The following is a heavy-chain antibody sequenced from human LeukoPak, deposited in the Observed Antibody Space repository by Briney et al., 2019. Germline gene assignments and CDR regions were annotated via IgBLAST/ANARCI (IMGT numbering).Heavy chain of an antibody. CDR3: ARRDTYYDYVWGSYRTYFGY. D-gene: IGHD3-16*02. CDR2: INHSGST. V-gene: IGHV4-34*01. CDR1: GGSFSGYY. Sequence: PSETLSLTCAVYGGSFSGYYWSWIRQPPGKGLEWIGEINHSGSTNYNPSLKSRVTISVDTSKNQFSLKLSSVTAADTAVYYCARRDTYYDYVWGSYRTYFGYWGQGTLVTVSS. J-gene: IGHJ4*02.